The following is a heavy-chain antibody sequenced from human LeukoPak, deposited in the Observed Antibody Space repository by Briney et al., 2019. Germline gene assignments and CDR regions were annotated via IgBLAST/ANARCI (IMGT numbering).Heavy chain of an antibody. CDR2: ISAYNGNT. CDR1: GYTFTSYG. Sequence: ASVKVSCKASGYTFTSYGISWVRQAPGQGLEWMGWISAYNGNTNYAQKLQGRVTMTTDTSTSTAYMELRSLRSDDTAVYYCARDLRLWGQYWYFDLWGRGTLVTVSS. D-gene: IGHD2-21*01. J-gene: IGHJ2*01. V-gene: IGHV1-18*01. CDR3: ARDLRLWGQYWYFDL.